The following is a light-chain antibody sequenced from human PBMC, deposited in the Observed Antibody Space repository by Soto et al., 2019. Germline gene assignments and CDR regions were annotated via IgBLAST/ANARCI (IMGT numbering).Light chain of an antibody. CDR1: QAITDS. CDR2: GAS. Sequence: DSQMTQSPSSLSASVGDRVTITCQASQAITDSLDWHRQRPGKAPNLLIYGASNLETGVPSRLSGSGSGTHFTFTINSLQPEDMATYYCQQYDNLPPVSFGQGTKVEI. CDR3: QQYDNLPPVS. V-gene: IGKV1-33*01. J-gene: IGKJ2*01.